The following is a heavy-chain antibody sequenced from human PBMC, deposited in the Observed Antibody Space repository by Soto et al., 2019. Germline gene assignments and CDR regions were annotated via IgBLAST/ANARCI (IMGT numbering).Heavy chain of an antibody. J-gene: IGHJ4*02. CDR3: GGDYYFDNSGYYYPGEY. CDR1: GGTLSSYA. D-gene: IGHD3-22*01. CDR2: IIPIFGTA. Sequence: QVQLVQSGAAVKKPGSSVKVSCKASGGTLSSYAISWVRQAPGQGLEWMGGIIPIFGTANYAQKFQGRVTITADESTSTAYMELSSLRSEDMAVYYCGGDYYFDNSGYYYPGEYWGQGTLVTVSS. V-gene: IGHV1-69*01.